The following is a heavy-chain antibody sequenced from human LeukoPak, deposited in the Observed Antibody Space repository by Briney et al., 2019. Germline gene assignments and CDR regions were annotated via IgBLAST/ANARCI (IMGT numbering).Heavy chain of an antibody. CDR2: IYHSGST. J-gene: IGHJ4*02. D-gene: IGHD3-3*01. CDR3: ARLTIFGVVISHWFDY. CDR1: GYSISSGYY. V-gene: IGHV4-38-2*02. Sequence: SETLSLTCTVSGYSISSGYYWGWIRQPPGKGLEWIGSIYHSGSTYYNPSLKSRVTISVDTSKNQFSLKLSSVTAADTAVYYCARLTIFGVVISHWFDYWGQGTLVTVSS.